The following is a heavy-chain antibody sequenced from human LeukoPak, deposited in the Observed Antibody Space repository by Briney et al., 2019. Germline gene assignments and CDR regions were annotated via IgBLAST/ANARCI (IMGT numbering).Heavy chain of an antibody. CDR3: ARDIITGTTTGIDY. CDR2: IYYSGST. Sequence: PSETLSLTCTVSGGSISSYYWSWIRQPPGKGLEWIGYIYYSGSTNYNPSLKSRVTISVDTSKNQFSLKLSSVTAADTAVYYCARDIITGTTTGIDYWGQGTLVTVSS. V-gene: IGHV4-59*12. CDR1: GGSISSYY. D-gene: IGHD1-20*01. J-gene: IGHJ4*02.